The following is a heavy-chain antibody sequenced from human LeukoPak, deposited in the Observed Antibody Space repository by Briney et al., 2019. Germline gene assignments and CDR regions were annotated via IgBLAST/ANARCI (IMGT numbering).Heavy chain of an antibody. CDR3: ARGVWECSGGSCYSLGY. CDR1: GGTFSSYA. J-gene: IGHJ4*02. Sequence: SVKVSCKASGGTFSSYAISWVRQAPGHGLEWMGRIIPIFGTANYAQKFQGRVTITADESTSTAYMELSSLRSEDTAVYYCARGVWECSGGSCYSLGYWGQGTLVTVSS. D-gene: IGHD2-15*01. V-gene: IGHV1-69*13. CDR2: IIPIFGTA.